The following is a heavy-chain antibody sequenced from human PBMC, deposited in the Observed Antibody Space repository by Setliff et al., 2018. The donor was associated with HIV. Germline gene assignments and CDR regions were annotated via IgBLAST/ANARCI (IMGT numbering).Heavy chain of an antibody. Sequence: SETLSLTFTVSGGSISRGGYYWYWIRQLPGQGLEWMGYISHSGGTYYNPSLEGRVSLSVDTSKNQFSLHLSSVTAADTAVYFCARDGLRGYSYGIGWHIEVWGRGTLVTVSS. V-gene: IGHV4-31*03. D-gene: IGHD5-18*01. CDR1: GGSISRGGYY. CDR2: ISHSGGT. CDR3: ARDGLRGYSYGIGWHIEV. J-gene: IGHJ2*01.